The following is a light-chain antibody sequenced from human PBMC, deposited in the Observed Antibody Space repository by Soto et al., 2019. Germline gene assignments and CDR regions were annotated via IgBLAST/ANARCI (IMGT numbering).Light chain of an antibody. CDR2: DAS. CDR3: QQRSRWPPWT. CDR1: QRVSSY. J-gene: IGKJ1*01. Sequence: EILLTQSPATLSLSPGERATLACRASQRVSSYLAWYQQKPGQAPRLLIYDASNRATGIPARFSGSGSGTDFTLTISSLEPEDFGVYYCQQRSRWPPWTFGQGTKVEIK. V-gene: IGKV3-11*01.